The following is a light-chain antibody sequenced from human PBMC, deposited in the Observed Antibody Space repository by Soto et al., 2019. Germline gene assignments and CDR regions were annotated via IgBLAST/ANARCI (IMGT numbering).Light chain of an antibody. J-gene: IGLJ3*02. CDR2: GNT. CDR3: QSYDSSLSAWV. CDR1: SSNIGAGHD. Sequence: QSVLTQPPSVSGAPGQRVTISCSVSSSNIGAGHDVHWYQQLPGTAPKLLMYGNTNRPSGVPDRFSGSKSGTSACLAITGLQAEDEADYYCQSYDSSLSAWVFGGGTKLTVL. V-gene: IGLV1-40*01.